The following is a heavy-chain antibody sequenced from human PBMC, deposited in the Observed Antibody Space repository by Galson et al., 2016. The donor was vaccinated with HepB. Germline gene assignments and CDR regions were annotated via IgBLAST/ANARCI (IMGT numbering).Heavy chain of an antibody. J-gene: IGHJ6*02. CDR3: SRSKGFWSGFYRDYGIDV. CDR1: GATISTFY. Sequence: SETLSLTCSVSGATISTFYWSWIRQPPGEGLEWIGFVSDTGSTKYNPSLKSRATISVDSSKNHLSLNLTSVTAADTAVYYCSRSKGFWSGFYRDYGIDVWGRGTTVTVSS. D-gene: IGHD3-3*01. V-gene: IGHV4-59*01. CDR2: VSDTGST.